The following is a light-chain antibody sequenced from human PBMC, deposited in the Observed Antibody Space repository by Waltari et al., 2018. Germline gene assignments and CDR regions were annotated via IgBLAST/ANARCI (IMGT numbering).Light chain of an antibody. Sequence: QSVLTQPPSVSEAPRQRVTISCSGSSSTIGNNGVNWYQQLPGKAPKLLIYYDDLLPSGVSDRFSGSKSGTSASLAISGLQSEDEADYYCAAWDDSLSGVVFGGGTKLTVL. CDR3: AAWDDSLSGVV. V-gene: IGLV1-36*01. J-gene: IGLJ2*01. CDR2: YDD. CDR1: SSTIGNNG.